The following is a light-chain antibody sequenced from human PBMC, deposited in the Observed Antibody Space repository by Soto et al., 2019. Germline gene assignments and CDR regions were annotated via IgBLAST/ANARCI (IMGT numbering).Light chain of an antibody. CDR2: SAS. V-gene: IGKV1-39*01. CDR3: QQTYDTPFT. CDR1: QSISGY. Sequence: DIQMTQSPASLSASVGDTVTITCRASQSISGYLNWYLQKPGKAPKQLIYSASTLQSGVPSRFSGSGSETIFTLTIRSVQPEDYATDYCQQTYDTPFTFGPGTKVDI. J-gene: IGKJ3*01.